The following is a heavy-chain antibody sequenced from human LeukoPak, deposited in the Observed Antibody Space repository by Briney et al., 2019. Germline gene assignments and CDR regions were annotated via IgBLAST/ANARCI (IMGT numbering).Heavy chain of an antibody. J-gene: IGHJ6*03. CDR2: IYYSGST. D-gene: IGHD2-2*01. CDR1: GGSISSHY. Sequence: SETLSLTCTVSGGSISSHYWSWIRQPPGKGLEWIGYIYYSGSTNYNPSLKSRVTISVDTSKNQFFLKLSSVTAADTAVYYCARGYCSSTSCYYYYYYYMDVWGKGTTVTASS. V-gene: IGHV4-59*11. CDR3: ARGYCSSTSCYYYYYYYMDV.